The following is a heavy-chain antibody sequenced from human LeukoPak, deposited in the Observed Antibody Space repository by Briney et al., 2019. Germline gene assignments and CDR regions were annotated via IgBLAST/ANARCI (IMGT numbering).Heavy chain of an antibody. V-gene: IGHV3-20*04. CDR2: ISSSGSHI. CDR3: ARGCFGELLFDH. CDR1: VFTFDDHV. Sequence: GGSLRLSCAASVFTFDDHVMSWVRQPPGKGLEWVSCISSSGSHIYTVDSVKGRFAISRDNAKNSLYLQMNSLRAEDTALYYCARGCFGELLFDHWGQGTLVTVPS. J-gene: IGHJ4*02. D-gene: IGHD3-10*01.